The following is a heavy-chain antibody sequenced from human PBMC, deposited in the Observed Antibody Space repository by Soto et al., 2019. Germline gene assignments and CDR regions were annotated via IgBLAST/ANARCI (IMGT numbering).Heavy chain of an antibody. Sequence: GGSLRLSCAASGFTFSSYSMNWVRQAPGKGLEWVSSISSSSSYIYYADSVKGRFTISRDNAKNSLYLQMNSLRAEDTAVYCCAREVLRFLEWTDNYYYYGMDVWGQGTTVTVSS. CDR2: ISSSSSYI. J-gene: IGHJ6*02. V-gene: IGHV3-21*01. D-gene: IGHD3-3*01. CDR3: AREVLRFLEWTDNYYYYGMDV. CDR1: GFTFSSYS.